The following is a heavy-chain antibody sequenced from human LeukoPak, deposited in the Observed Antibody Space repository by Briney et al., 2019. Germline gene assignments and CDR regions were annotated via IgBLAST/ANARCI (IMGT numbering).Heavy chain of an antibody. V-gene: IGHV3-33*05. J-gene: IGHJ5*01. D-gene: IGHD3-10*01. Sequence: GGSLRLSCAASGLTFTSHGFHWVRQAPGRGLEWLTFISLDGSRKSYADSVKGRSTFSRDDSKNTLYLEMNSLRAEDTATYYCARDRAVSWLDSWGLGTLVTVSS. CDR2: ISLDGSRK. CDR3: ARDRAVSWLDS. CDR1: GLTFTSHG.